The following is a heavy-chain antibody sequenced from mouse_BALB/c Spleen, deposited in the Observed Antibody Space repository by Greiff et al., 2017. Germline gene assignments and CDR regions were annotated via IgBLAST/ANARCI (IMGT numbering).Heavy chain of an antibody. Sequence: VKLQESGAELMKPGASVKISCKATGYTFSSYWIEWVKQRPGHGLEWIGEILPGSGSTNYNEKFKGKATFTADTSSNTAYMQLSSLTSEDSAVYYCARSSDGYLHYFDYWGQGTTLTVSS. V-gene: IGHV1-9*01. J-gene: IGHJ2*01. D-gene: IGHD2-3*01. CDR2: ILPGSGST. CDR3: ARSSDGYLHYFDY. CDR1: GYTFSSYW.